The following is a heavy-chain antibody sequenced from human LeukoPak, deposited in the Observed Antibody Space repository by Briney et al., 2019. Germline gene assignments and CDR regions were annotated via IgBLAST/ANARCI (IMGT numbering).Heavy chain of an antibody. Sequence: GGSLRLSRAPSRVTSSSYIMNCVRQAPGKGRGWVSYISSSSSYIYYADSVKGPCTSSRDNAKNSLYLQMHSLRAQDTAVYYCASDYYYYYTDVWGKGTTVTVSS. J-gene: IGHJ6*03. CDR1: RVTSSSYI. CDR2: ISSSSSYI. V-gene: IGHV3-21*01. CDR3: ASDYYYYYTDV.